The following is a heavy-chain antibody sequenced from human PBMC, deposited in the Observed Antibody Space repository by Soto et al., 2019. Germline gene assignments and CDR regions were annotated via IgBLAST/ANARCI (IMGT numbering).Heavy chain of an antibody. CDR3: TTGSLRFLEWLLLDSMRNDAFDI. D-gene: IGHD3-3*01. Sequence: GGSLRLSCAASGFTFSNAWMNWVRQAPGKGLEWVGRIKSKTDGGTTDYAAPVKGRFTISRDDSKNTLYLQMNSLKTEDTAVYYCTTGSLRFLEWLLLDSMRNDAFDIWGQGTMVTVSS. CDR2: IKSKTDGGTT. CDR1: GFTFSNAW. J-gene: IGHJ3*02. V-gene: IGHV3-15*07.